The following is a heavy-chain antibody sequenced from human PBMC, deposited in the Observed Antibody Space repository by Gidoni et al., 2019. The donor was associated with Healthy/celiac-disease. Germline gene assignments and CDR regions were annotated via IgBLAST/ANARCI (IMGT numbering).Heavy chain of an antibody. D-gene: IGHD3-22*01. CDR2: IYYSGST. CDR1: GGSVSSGGYV. Sequence: QVPLQESGPGLVKPSQTLSLTCTVSGGSVSSGGYVWSWIRQHPGKGLEWIGYIYYSGSTYYNPSLKSRVTISGDTSKNQFSLKLSSVTAADTAVYYCASSREEYYYDSSGYSGMDVWGQGTTVTVSS. J-gene: IGHJ6*02. CDR3: ASSREEYYYDSSGYSGMDV. V-gene: IGHV4-31*03.